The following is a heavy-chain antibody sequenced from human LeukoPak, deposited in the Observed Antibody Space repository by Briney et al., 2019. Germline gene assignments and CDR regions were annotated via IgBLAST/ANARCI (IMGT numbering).Heavy chain of an antibody. D-gene: IGHD3-22*01. CDR2: INHSGST. J-gene: IGHJ4*02. V-gene: IGHV4-34*01. CDR3: ARAPGVGYDSSGYLGVDY. Sequence: PSETLSLTCAVYGGSFSGYYWSWIRQPPGKGLEWIGEINHSGSTNYNPSLKSRVTISVEKSKNQFSLKLSSVTAADTAVYYCARAPGVGYDSSGYLGVDYWGQGTLVTVSS. CDR1: GGSFSGYY.